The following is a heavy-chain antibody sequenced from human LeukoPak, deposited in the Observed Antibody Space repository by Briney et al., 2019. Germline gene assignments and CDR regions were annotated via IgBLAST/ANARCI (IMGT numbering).Heavy chain of an antibody. J-gene: IGHJ5*02. V-gene: IGHV4-59*11. CDR1: GGSITGHY. CDR2: VYDNGNT. D-gene: IGHD4-17*01. Sequence: SETLSLTCTVSGGSITGHYWTWIRQSPGKGLEWIGFVYDNGNTNYNSSLQSRVTMSVDTSTNQLSLKMTSVTAADTAIYYCARVFRGAVTSNWFDPWGQGTLVTVSS. CDR3: ARVFRGAVTSNWFDP.